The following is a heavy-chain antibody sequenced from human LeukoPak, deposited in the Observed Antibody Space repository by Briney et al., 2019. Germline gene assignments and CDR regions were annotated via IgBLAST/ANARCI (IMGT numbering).Heavy chain of an antibody. CDR3: ARARTGTTRWFDP. CDR1: SHSISTGYY. D-gene: IGHD1-1*01. J-gene: IGHJ5*02. Sequence: SETLSLTCGLSSHSISTGYYWGWIRPPPGKTLEWIGSIYHSGRTYYNPSLKSRVPLSVDTSKYQFSLRLSSVTAADTAVYYCARARTGTTRWFDPWGQGTLVTVSS. CDR2: IYHSGRT. V-gene: IGHV4-38-2*01.